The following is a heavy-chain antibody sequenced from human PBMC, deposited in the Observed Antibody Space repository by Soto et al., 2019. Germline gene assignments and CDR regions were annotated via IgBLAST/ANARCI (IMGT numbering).Heavy chain of an antibody. CDR3: AKANVYDYRGHFDY. Sequence: GGSLRLSCAASGFTFSTYGMHWVRQAPGKGLDWVAVISYDGSNEYYADSVKGRFTISRDNSKNTLYLQMNSLRAEDTAVYYCAKANVYDYRGHFDYWGQGTLVTVSS. V-gene: IGHV3-30*18. CDR2: ISYDGSNE. J-gene: IGHJ4*02. CDR1: GFTFSTYG. D-gene: IGHD5-12*01.